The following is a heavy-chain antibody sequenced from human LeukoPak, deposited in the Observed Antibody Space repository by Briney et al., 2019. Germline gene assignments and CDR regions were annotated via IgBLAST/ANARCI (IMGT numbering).Heavy chain of an antibody. J-gene: IGHJ4*02. CDR2: ISYDGSNK. CDR3: AREFSGWFNY. D-gene: IGHD6-19*01. CDR1: GFTFSSYA. Sequence: GGSLRLSCAASGFTFSSYAMHWVRQAPGKGLEWVAVISYDGSNKYYADSVKGRFTISRDNSKNTLYLRMNSLRAEDAAVYYCAREFSGWFNYWGQGTLVTVSS. V-gene: IGHV3-30-3*01.